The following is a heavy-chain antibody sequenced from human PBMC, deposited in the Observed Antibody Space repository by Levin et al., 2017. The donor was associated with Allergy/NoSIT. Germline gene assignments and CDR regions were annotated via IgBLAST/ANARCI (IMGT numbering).Heavy chain of an antibody. D-gene: IGHD6-13*01. V-gene: IGHV4-34*01. Sequence: SETLSLTCAVYGGSFSGYYWSWIRQPPGKGLEWIGEFNHSGSTNYNPSLKSRVTISVDTSKNQFSLKLSSVTAADTAVYYCARARGVAAKLAAAGRRPWRWFDPWGQGTLVTVSS. J-gene: IGHJ5*02. CDR1: GGSFSGYY. CDR2: FNHSGST. CDR3: ARARGVAAKLAAAGRRPWRWFDP.